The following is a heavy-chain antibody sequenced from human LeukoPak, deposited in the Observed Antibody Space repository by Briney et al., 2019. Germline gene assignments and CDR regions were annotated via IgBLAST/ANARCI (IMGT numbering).Heavy chain of an antibody. V-gene: IGHV4-59*01. Sequence: PSETLSLTCTVSGGSISSYYWSWIRQPPGKGLEWIGYIYYSGSTNYNPSLKSRVTISVDTSKNQFSLKLSSVTAADTAVYYCARDAWSSSTSLPLHYYYMDVWGKGTTVTVSS. J-gene: IGHJ6*03. D-gene: IGHD2-2*01. CDR2: IYYSGST. CDR1: GGSISSYY. CDR3: ARDAWSSSTSLPLHYYYMDV.